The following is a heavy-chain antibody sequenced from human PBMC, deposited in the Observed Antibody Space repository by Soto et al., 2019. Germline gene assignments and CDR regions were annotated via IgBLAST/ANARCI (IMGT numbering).Heavy chain of an antibody. J-gene: IGHJ6*02. CDR1: GFTFSSYA. CDR2: ISGSGGST. Sequence: GGSLRLSCAASGFTFSSYAMSWVRQAPGKGLEWVSAISGSGGSTYYADSVKGRFTISRDNTKNTLYLQMNSLRAEDTAVYYCAKRKRITIFGVVIIPHYGMAVWGQGNTVTVS. V-gene: IGHV3-23*01. D-gene: IGHD3-3*01. CDR3: AKRKRITIFGVVIIPHYGMAV.